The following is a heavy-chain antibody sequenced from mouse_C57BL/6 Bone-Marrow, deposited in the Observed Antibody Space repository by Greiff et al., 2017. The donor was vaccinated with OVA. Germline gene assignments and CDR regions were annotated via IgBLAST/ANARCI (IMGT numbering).Heavy chain of an antibody. J-gene: IGHJ4*01. CDR3: ASNDGYPYYYAMDY. D-gene: IGHD2-3*01. CDR1: GFSLTSYG. CDR2: IWSGGST. V-gene: IGHV2-2*01. Sequence: VKLMESGPGLVQPSQSLSITCTVSGFSLTSYGVHWVRQSPGKGLEWLGGIWSGGSTDYNAAFISRLSISKHNSKSQVFFKMNSLQADDTAIYYCASNDGYPYYYAMDYWGQGTSVTVSS.